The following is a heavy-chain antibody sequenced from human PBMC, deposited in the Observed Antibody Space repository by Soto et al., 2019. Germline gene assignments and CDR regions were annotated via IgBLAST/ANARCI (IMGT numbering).Heavy chain of an antibody. J-gene: IGHJ6*02. CDR1: GYTFTGYY. D-gene: IGHD3-22*01. Sequence: QVQLVQSGAEVKKPGASVKVSCKASGYTFTGYYMHWVRQAPGQGLEWMGWINPNSGDTNYAQKFQGWVTMTRDTSISTAYMELSRLRSDDTAVYYCARENYYDSSAPYYYGMDVWGQGTTVTVSS. CDR3: ARENYYDSSAPYYYGMDV. V-gene: IGHV1-2*04. CDR2: INPNSGDT.